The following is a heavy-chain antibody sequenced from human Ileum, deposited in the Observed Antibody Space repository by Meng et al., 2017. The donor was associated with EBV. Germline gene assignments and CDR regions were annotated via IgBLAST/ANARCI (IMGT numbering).Heavy chain of an antibody. J-gene: IGHJ4*02. Sequence: QVQPQQWAAGLLKPSETLSITCADYGGSFRGNYWSWIRQSPGKRLEWIGEINESGSTNYNPSLKSRVTILMDTSKNQFSLKLTSVTAADAAVYYCRNAFCSAAAGCSDYWGQGTLVTVSS. CDR1: GGSFRGNY. D-gene: IGHD3-3*01. CDR2: INESGST. CDR3: RNAFCSAAAGCSDY. V-gene: IGHV4-34*01.